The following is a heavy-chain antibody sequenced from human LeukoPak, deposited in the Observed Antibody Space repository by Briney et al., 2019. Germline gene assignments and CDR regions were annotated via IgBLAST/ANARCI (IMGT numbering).Heavy chain of an antibody. D-gene: IGHD1-26*01. V-gene: IGHV4-39*01. CDR1: GGSISSSSYY. CDR3: ATYSGTFYLQFDY. Sequence: PSETLSLTCTVSGGSISSSSYYWGWIRQPPGKGLEWIASIYYSGSTYYNPSLKSRLNISVDTSKNQLSLKLISVTAADTAVYYCATYSGTFYLQFDYWGQGTLVTVSS. CDR2: IYYSGST. J-gene: IGHJ4*02.